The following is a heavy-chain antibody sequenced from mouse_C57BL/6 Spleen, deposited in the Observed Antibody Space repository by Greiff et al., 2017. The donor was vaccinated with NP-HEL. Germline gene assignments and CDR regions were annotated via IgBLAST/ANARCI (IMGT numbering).Heavy chain of an antibody. CDR2: IDPETGGT. CDR3: TRGGVATFDY. V-gene: IGHV1-15*01. CDR1: GYTFTDYE. J-gene: IGHJ2*01. Sequence: VQLQQSGAELVRPGASVTLSCKASGYTFTDYEMHWVKQTPVHGLEWIGAIDPETGGTAYNQKFKGKAILTTDKSSSTAYMELRSLTSEDSAVYYCTRGGVATFDYWGQGTTLTVSS.